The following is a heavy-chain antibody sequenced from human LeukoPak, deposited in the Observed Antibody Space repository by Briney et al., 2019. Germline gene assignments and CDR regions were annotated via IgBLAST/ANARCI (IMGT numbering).Heavy chain of an antibody. CDR2: INAGNGNT. D-gene: IGHD6-19*01. Sequence: ASVKVSCKASGYTFTSYAMHWVRQAPGQRLEWMGWINAGNGNTKYSQKFQGRVTITRDTSASTAYMELSSLRSEDTAVYYCARESRGWYFGDAFDIWGQGTMVTVSS. CDR3: ARESRGWYFGDAFDI. CDR1: GYTFTSYA. V-gene: IGHV1-3*01. J-gene: IGHJ3*02.